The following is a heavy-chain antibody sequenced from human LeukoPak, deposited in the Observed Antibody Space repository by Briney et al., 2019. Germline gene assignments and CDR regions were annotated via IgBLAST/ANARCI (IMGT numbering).Heavy chain of an antibody. V-gene: IGHV4-39*07. CDR1: SGSISSVSYY. Sequence: SETLSLTCTVSSGSISSVSYYWGWIRQPPGKGLEWIGSIYYSGSTYYNPSPKSRVTISVDTSKNQFSLKLSSVTAADTAVYYRAVEATTSAFDIWGQGTMVTVSS. CDR3: AVEATTSAFDI. D-gene: IGHD1-26*01. J-gene: IGHJ3*02. CDR2: IYYSGST.